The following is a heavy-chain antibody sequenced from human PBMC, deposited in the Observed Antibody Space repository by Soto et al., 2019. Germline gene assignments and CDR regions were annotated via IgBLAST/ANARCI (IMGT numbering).Heavy chain of an antibody. V-gene: IGHV4-31*03. Sequence: PSETLSLTCTVSGGSISSGGYYWSWIRQHPGKGLEWIGYIYYSGSTYYNPSLKSRVTISVDTSKNQFSLQLSSVTAADTAVYYCARALQTDSYYSDSSGYPTPRPCYFDHWGQGTLVPGS. CDR3: ARALQTDSYYSDSSGYPTPRPCYFDH. CDR2: IYYSGST. CDR1: GGSISSGGYY. J-gene: IGHJ4*02. D-gene: IGHD3-22*01.